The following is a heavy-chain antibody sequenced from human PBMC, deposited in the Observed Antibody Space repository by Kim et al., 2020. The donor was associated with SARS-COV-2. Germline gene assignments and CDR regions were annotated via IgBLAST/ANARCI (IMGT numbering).Heavy chain of an antibody. V-gene: IGHV3-33*01. CDR1: GFIFSHHA. Sequence: GGSLRLSCAASGFIFSHHAMHWVRQAPGKGLEWVAVIWSDGRDEYYVDSVKGRFTISRDNSKNTLFLQMSSPGVEDTAVYYCARDRGAAAGEGGGDDWG. CDR3: ARDRGAAAGEGGGDD. CDR2: IWSDGRDE. D-gene: IGHD6-13*01. J-gene: IGHJ4*01.